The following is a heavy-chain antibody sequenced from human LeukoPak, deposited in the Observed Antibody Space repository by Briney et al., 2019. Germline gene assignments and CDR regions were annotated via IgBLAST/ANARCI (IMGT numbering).Heavy chain of an antibody. V-gene: IGHV3-23*01. J-gene: IGHJ4*02. Sequence: GGSLRLSCGASGFTFSNYAMSWVRQAPGKGLGWVSTSSGNGGSTYYGDSVKGRFTISRDNVKNTLHLQMSSLRAEDTAVYYCARDSNWNNGGFDYWGQGTLVTVSS. CDR3: ARDSNWNNGGFDY. D-gene: IGHD1/OR15-1a*01. CDR1: GFTFSNYA. CDR2: SSGNGGST.